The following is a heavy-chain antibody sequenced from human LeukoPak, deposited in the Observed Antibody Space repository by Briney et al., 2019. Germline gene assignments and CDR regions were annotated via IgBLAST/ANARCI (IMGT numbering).Heavy chain of an antibody. CDR1: GYTFTDSY. D-gene: IGHD6-19*01. CDR2: SNPNSGDT. J-gene: IGHJ4*02. Sequence: ASVKVSCKASGYTFTDSYIHWVRQAPGQGLEWMGRSNPNSGDTNYAQKFQGRVTMTRNTSISTAYMELSSLRSEDTAVYYCARGLRIAVAGTPGYWGQGTLVTVSS. V-gene: IGHV1-2*06. CDR3: ARGLRIAVAGTPGY.